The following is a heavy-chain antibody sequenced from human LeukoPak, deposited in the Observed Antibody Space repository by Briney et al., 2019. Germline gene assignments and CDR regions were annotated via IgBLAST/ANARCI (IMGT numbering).Heavy chain of an antibody. CDR1: GGSFSGYY. CDR3: ARGPVKGRGYYYYGMDV. J-gene: IGHJ6*02. Sequence: SETLSLTCAVYGGSFSGYYWSWIRQPPGKGLEGIGEINHSGSTNYNPSLKSRVTISVDTSKNQFSLKLSSVTAADTAVYYCARGPVKGRGYYYYGMDVWGQGTTVTVSS. CDR2: INHSGST. V-gene: IGHV4-34*01. D-gene: IGHD6-19*01.